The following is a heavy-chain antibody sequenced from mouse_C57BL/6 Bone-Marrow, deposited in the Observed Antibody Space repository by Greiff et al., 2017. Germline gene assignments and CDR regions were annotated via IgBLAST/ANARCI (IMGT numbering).Heavy chain of an antibody. CDR1: GYTFTSYW. D-gene: IGHD2-3*01. J-gene: IGHJ4*01. CDR3: ARNDGYPHYYAMDY. CDR2: IDPSDSYT. Sequence: QVQLQQPGAELVMPGASVKLSCKASGYTFTSYWMHWVKQRPGQGLEWIGEIDPSDSYTNYNQKFKGKSTFTVDKSSSTAYMQLSSLTSEDSAVYYCARNDGYPHYYAMDYWGQGTSVTVSS. V-gene: IGHV1-69*01.